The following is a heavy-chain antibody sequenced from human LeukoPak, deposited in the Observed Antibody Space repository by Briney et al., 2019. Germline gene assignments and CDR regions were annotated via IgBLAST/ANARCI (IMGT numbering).Heavy chain of an antibody. D-gene: IGHD3-10*01. CDR2: ISSSSSYI. J-gene: IGHJ1*01. Sequence: GGSLRLSCAASGFTFSSYSMNWVRQAPGKGLEWVSSISSSSSYIYYADSVKGRFTISRDNAKNSLYLQMNSLRAEDTAVYYCARDRNVLLWFGELYFQHWGQGTLVTVSS. CDR1: GFTFSSYS. CDR3: ARDRNVLLWFGELYFQH. V-gene: IGHV3-21*01.